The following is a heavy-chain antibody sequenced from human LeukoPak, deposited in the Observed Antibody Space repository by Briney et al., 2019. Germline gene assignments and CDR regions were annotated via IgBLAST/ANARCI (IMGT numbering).Heavy chain of an antibody. CDR1: GGSISSGGYY. CDR2: IYYSGST. J-gene: IGHJ5*02. CDR3: ARGRRITIFGVVIDRRNWFDP. Sequence: NTSETLSLTCTVSGGSISSGGYYWSWIRQHPGKGLEWIGYIYYSGSTYYNPSPKSRVTISVDTSKNQFSLKLSSVTAADTAVYYCARGRRITIFGVVIDRRNWFDPWGQGTLVTVSS. V-gene: IGHV4-31*03. D-gene: IGHD3-3*01.